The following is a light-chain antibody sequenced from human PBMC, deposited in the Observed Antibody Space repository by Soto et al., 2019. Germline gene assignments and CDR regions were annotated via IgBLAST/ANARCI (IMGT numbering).Light chain of an antibody. J-gene: IGKJ1*01. CDR2: KVS. V-gene: IGKV2-30*01. CDR1: QSLVSSDGDAY. Sequence: DVVMTQSPLSLSVTLGQSASISCRSSQSLVSSDGDAYLNWFHQRPGQSPRRLMYKVSDRDSGVPDRFSGNGSGTYFTLTNNKVEAEDIGVYYCLQGTHFPPGTFGQGNKVEIK. CDR3: LQGTHFPPGT.